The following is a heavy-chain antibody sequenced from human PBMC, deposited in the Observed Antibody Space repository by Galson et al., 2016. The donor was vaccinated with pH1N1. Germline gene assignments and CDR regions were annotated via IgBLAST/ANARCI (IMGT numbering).Heavy chain of an antibody. CDR2: IYPGDSDT. CDR3: ARLSMDPPYYFYFYMDV. J-gene: IGHJ6*03. Sequence: QSGAEVTKAGESLKISCQASGSSFATDWIGWVRRTPGKGLEWVGIIYPGDSDTKYSPSFQGQVTMSVDKSISTAYLQWTSLKASDTAMYYCARLSMDPPYYFYFYMDVWGKGTTVTVSS. CDR1: GSSFATDW. D-gene: IGHD2/OR15-2a*01. V-gene: IGHV5-51*03.